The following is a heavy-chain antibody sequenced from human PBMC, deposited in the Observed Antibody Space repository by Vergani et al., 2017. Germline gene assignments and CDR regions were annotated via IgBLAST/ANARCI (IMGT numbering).Heavy chain of an antibody. CDR2: IKSKTDGGTT. Sequence: EVQLVESGGGLVKPGGSLRLSCAASGFTFSNAWMSWVRQAPGKGLEWVGRIKSKTDGGTTDYAAPVKGRFTISRDNAKNTLYLQMDSLRAEDTAVYYCARDEWELLDYFYYMDVWGKGTTVTVSS. D-gene: IGHD1-26*01. CDR1: GFTFSNAW. V-gene: IGHV3-15*05. CDR3: ARDEWELLDYFYYMDV. J-gene: IGHJ6*03.